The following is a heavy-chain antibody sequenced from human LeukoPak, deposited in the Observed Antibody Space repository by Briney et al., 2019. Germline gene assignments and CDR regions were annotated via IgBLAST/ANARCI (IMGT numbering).Heavy chain of an antibody. J-gene: IGHJ4*02. CDR3: AKDTANYGGNNYFDY. CDR2: INDSGGST. CDR1: GFTFSSYA. D-gene: IGHD4-23*01. V-gene: IGHV3-23*01. Sequence: GGSLTLSCAASGFTFSSYAMSWVRQAPGKGLEWVSAINDSGGSTYYAGSVKGRVTISRDNSKNTLYLQMNSLRAEDTAVYYCAKDTANYGGNNYFDYWGQGTLVTVSS.